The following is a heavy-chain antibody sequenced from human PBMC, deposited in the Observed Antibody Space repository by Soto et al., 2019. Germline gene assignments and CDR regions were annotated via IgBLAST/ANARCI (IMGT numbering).Heavy chain of an antibody. V-gene: IGHV3-15*07. J-gene: IGHJ3*01. CDR3: TTDGSFGGVVVAFHL. CDR1: GFSFRDAW. CDR2: IKSKAAGGAI. Sequence: EVQMVESGGGLVKPGGSLRLSCAVSGFSFRDAWMNWVRQAPGKGLEWVGRIKSKAAGGAIEYAAPVKDRFTISRDDSKDTLYLQINSLKTEDTAMYYCTTDGSFGGVVVAFHLWGQGTMLSVSS. D-gene: IGHD3-10*01.